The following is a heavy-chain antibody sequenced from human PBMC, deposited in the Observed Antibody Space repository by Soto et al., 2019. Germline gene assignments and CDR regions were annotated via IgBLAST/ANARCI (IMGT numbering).Heavy chain of an antibody. CDR3: ARQVVAYCSGGSCYSPNRLPFDP. J-gene: IGHJ5*02. CDR2: IYYSGST. D-gene: IGHD2-15*01. V-gene: IGHV4-39*01. CDR1: GGSISSSSYY. Sequence: TSETLSLTCTVSGGSISSSSYYWGWIRQPPGKGLEWIGSIYYSGSTYYNPSLKSRVTISVDTSKNQFSLKLSSVTAADTAVYYCARQVVAYCSGGSCYSPNRLPFDPWGQGTLVT.